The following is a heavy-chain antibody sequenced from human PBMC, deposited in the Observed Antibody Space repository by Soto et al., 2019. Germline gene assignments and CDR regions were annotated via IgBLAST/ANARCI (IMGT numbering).Heavy chain of an antibody. D-gene: IGHD2-15*01. J-gene: IGHJ6*02. CDR1: GGTFSSYA. CDR3: ARDPGDCSGGSCYSGYSYYYGMDV. Sequence: QVQLVQSGAEVKKPGSSVKVSCKASGGTFSSYAISWVRQAPGQGLEWMGGIIPIFGTANYAQKFQGRVTITADKSTSTAYMELSSLRSEDTAVYYCARDPGDCSGGSCYSGYSYYYGMDVWGQGTTVTVSS. V-gene: IGHV1-69*06. CDR2: IIPIFGTA.